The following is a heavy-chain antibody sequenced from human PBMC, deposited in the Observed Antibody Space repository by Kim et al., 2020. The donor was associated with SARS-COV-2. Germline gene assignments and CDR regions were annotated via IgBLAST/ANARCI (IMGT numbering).Heavy chain of an antibody. J-gene: IGHJ6*02. CDR3: ARGAGPPYYYYGMDV. Sequence: SVKVSCKASGGTFSSYAISWVRQAPGQGLEWMGRIIPILGIANYAQKFQGRVTIAADKSTSTAYMELSSLRSEDTAVYYCARGAGPPYYYYGMDVWGQGTTVTVSS. V-gene: IGHV1-69*04. CDR2: IIPILGIA. CDR1: GGTFSSYA. D-gene: IGHD3-10*01.